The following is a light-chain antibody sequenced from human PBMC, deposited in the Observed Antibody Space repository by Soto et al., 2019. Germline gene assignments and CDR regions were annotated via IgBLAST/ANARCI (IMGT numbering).Light chain of an antibody. V-gene: IGLV2-11*01. CDR2: TVA. J-gene: IGLJ1*01. Sequence: QSALTQPRSVSGSPGQSVTISCTGTSSDICGYNYVSWYQQHPGKAPKLMIYTVAKRPSGVPDRFSGSKSDNTAYLTISGLQADVEADYYCCSFAGSSSYVSGTGTKVT. CDR3: CSFAGSSSYV. CDR1: SSDICGYNY.